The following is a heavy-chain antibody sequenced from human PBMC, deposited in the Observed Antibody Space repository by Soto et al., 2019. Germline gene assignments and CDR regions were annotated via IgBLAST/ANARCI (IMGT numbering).Heavy chain of an antibody. CDR3: AKMEGMDPWSYSFDY. Sequence: EVQVLESGGGLVQPGGSLRLSCAATGFTFSDFAMSWVRQAPGKGLEWVSRIYGGGNGPHYADSVKGRVTISRDNSKNTLHLQMNSLRAEDTAVYYVAKMEGMDPWSYSFDYWGQGTLVTVSS. CDR1: GFTFSDFA. V-gene: IGHV3-23*01. D-gene: IGHD2-2*03. CDR2: IYGGGNGP. J-gene: IGHJ4*02.